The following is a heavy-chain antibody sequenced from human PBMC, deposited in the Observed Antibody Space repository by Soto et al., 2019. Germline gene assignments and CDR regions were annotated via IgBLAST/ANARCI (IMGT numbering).Heavy chain of an antibody. Sequence: ASVKVSCKASGYTFTSYAMHWVRQAPGQRLEWMGWINAGNGNTKYSQKFQGRVTITRDTSASTAYMELSSLRSEDTAVYYCARETTAMVTFSEYWFDPWGQGTLVTVSS. V-gene: IGHV1-3*01. J-gene: IGHJ5*02. CDR2: INAGNGNT. CDR1: GYTFTSYA. D-gene: IGHD5-18*01. CDR3: ARETTAMVTFSEYWFDP.